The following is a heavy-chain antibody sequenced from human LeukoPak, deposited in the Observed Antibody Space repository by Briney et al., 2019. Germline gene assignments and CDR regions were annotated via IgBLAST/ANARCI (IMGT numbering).Heavy chain of an antibody. J-gene: IGHJ4*02. CDR1: GFIFSNYG. CDR2: IRGNADTT. D-gene: IGHD3-22*01. V-gene: IGHV3-23*01. Sequence: GGTLRLSCAASGFIFSNYGMSWVRQAPGKGLEWVSAIRGNADTTYYADSVKGRFSIFRDNYKNILYLQMNSLRVEDTAVYYCAKGHGDASGYYYFDSWGQGTLATVSS. CDR3: AKGHGDASGYYYFDS.